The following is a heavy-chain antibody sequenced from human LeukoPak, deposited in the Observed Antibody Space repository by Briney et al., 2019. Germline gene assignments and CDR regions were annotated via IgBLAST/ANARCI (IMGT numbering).Heavy chain of an antibody. J-gene: IGHJ3*01. CDR1: RGFSGSYY. CDR3: AGGSLGIDAFDF. D-gene: IGHD3-10*01. CDR2: IYYSGST. V-gene: IGHV4-59*01. Sequence: SETLSLTCTVSRGFSGSYYWTWIRQPPGKGLEWIGYIYYSGSTKYNSSLTGRVSISLDMSKDQFSLILTSVTAADTAMYYCAGGSLGIDAFDFWGQGTVVTVSS.